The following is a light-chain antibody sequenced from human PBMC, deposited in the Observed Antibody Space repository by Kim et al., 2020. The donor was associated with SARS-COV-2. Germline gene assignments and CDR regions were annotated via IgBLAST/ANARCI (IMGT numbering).Light chain of an antibody. Sequence: DIQMTQSPSSLSASVGDRVTITCQASQDISNYLNWYQQKPGKAPKLLIYAASNLETGVPSRFGGSGSGTDFAFTISSLQPEDIATYFCKQYDNLFTFGPGTKVDIK. CDR2: AAS. J-gene: IGKJ3*01. CDR1: QDISNY. V-gene: IGKV1-33*01. CDR3: KQYDNLFT.